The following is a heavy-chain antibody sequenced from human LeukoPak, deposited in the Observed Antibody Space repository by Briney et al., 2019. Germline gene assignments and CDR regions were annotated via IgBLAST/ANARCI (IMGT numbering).Heavy chain of an antibody. CDR3: ASLIHGDYVSY. D-gene: IGHD4-17*01. V-gene: IGHV3-7*01. CDR2: INQDGSEK. CDR1: EFTFSNYW. Sequence: GGSLRLSCVVSEFTFSNYWMGWVRQAPGKGLEWVARINQDGSEKYYLDSVKGRFTISRDNAKNSLYLQMNSLRAEDTAVYYCASLIHGDYVSYWGQGTLVTVSS. J-gene: IGHJ4*02.